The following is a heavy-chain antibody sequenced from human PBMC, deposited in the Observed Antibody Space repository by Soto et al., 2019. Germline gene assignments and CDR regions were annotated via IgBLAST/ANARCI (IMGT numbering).Heavy chain of an antibody. CDR3: AIRGNNGLLRRY. J-gene: IGHJ4*02. CDR2: ISGSGGFS. V-gene: IGHV3-23*01. CDR1: GVSFSNYA. D-gene: IGHD2-8*01. Sequence: GGSLRLSCAASGVSFSNYAMSWVRQAPGKGLEWVSSISGSGGFSEYGDSVKGRFTISRDNSKNTLFLQMNSLRAEDTAIYYCAIRGNNGLLRRYWGQGTLVTVSS.